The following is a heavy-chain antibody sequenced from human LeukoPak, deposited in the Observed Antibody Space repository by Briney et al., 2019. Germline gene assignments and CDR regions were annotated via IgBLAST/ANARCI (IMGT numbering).Heavy chain of an antibody. CDR3: AREDYYDSSGYFAEYFQH. Sequence: SQTLSLTCTVSGGPISSGSYYWSWIRQPAGKGLEWIGRIYTSGSTNYNPSLKSRVTISVDTSKNQFSLKLSSVAAADTAVYYCAREDYYDSSGYFAEYFQHWGQGTLATVSS. V-gene: IGHV4-61*02. D-gene: IGHD3-22*01. CDR2: IYTSGST. J-gene: IGHJ1*01. CDR1: GGPISSGSYY.